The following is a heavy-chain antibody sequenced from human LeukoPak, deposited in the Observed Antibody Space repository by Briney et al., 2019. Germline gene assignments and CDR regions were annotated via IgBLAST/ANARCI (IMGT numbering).Heavy chain of an antibody. CDR3: ATGALVATMIFDY. CDR1: GYTRTELS. J-gene: IGHJ4*02. Sequence: GASVKVSCKVSGYTRTELSMHWVRQAPGKGLEWMGGFDPEDGVTIYAQKFQGRVTMTEDTSIDTAYMELSSLRSEDTAVYYCATGALVATMIFDYWGQGTLVTVSS. D-gene: IGHD5-12*01. V-gene: IGHV1-24*01. CDR2: FDPEDGVT.